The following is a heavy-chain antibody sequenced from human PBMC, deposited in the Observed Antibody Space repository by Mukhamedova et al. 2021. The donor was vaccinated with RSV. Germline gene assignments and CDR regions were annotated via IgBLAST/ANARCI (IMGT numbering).Heavy chain of an antibody. V-gene: IGHV3-23*01. CDR3: ANVPFCTSATCYGPDGFNI. CDR2: ISGSDENT. Sequence: SGISGSDENTFYADSVKGRLTISRDNSRNIVFLQMNSLRGEDTAVYYCANVPFCTSATCYGPDGFNIWGQGTMV. D-gene: IGHD2-2*01. J-gene: IGHJ3*02.